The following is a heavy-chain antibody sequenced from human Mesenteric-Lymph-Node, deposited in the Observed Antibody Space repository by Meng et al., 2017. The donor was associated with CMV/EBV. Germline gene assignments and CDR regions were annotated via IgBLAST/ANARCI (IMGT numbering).Heavy chain of an antibody. CDR1: GGPFRSYA. J-gene: IGHJ6*02. D-gene: IGHD6-19*01. CDR3: ARAKAVAGTWPFYYYGMDV. V-gene: IGHV1-69*05. Sequence: SVKVSCKASGGPFRSYAISWVRQAPGQGLEWMGGIIPIFGTANYAQKFQGRVTITTDESTSTAYMELSSLRSEDTAVYYCARAKAVAGTWPFYYYGMDVWGQGTTVTVSS. CDR2: IIPIFGTA.